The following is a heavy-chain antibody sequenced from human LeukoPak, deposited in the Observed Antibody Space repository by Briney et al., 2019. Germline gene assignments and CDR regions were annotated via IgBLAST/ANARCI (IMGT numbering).Heavy chain of an antibody. Sequence: GGSLRLSCAASGFTFSSYGMHWVRQAPGKGLEWVAVISYDGSNKYYADSVKGRFTISRDNSKNTLYLQMNSLRAEDTAVYYCAKDTSGYFVYWGQGTLVTVSS. D-gene: IGHD3-22*01. V-gene: IGHV3-30*18. CDR2: ISYDGSNK. J-gene: IGHJ4*02. CDR1: GFTFSSYG. CDR3: AKDTSGYFVY.